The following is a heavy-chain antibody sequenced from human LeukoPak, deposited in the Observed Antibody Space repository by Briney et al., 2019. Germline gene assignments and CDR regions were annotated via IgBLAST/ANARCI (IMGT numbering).Heavy chain of an antibody. CDR2: INHNGNVN. CDR1: GFTFSSYW. Sequence: GGFLRLSCAASGFTFSSYWMNWARQAPGKGLEWVASINHNGNVNYYVDSVKGRFTISRDNAKNSLYLQMSNLRAEDTAVYFCARGGGLDVWGQGATVTVSS. D-gene: IGHD3-16*01. CDR3: ARGGGLDV. V-gene: IGHV3-7*03. J-gene: IGHJ6*02.